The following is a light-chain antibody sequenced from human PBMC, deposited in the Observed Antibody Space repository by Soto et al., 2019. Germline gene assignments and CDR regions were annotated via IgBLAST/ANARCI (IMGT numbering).Light chain of an antibody. CDR1: QSISAW. J-gene: IGKJ1*01. CDR3: QQYKDYPVT. CDR2: KAS. Sequence: DLQMTQSPSTLSASLGDRVTITCRASQSISAWLAWYQQKPGKVPKLLIYKASSLESGVPSRFSGSESGTEFTLTISSLQPDDFATYYCQQYKDYPVTFGQGTKVDI. V-gene: IGKV1-5*03.